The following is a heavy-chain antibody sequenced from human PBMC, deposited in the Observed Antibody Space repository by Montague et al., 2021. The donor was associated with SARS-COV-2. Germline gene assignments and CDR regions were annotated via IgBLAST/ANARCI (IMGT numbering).Heavy chain of an antibody. CDR3: ARGWAFDP. CDR1: GGSTASHY. D-gene: IGHD6-19*01. V-gene: IGHV4-59*08. CDR2: VYYNGNT. Sequence: SETLSLTCTVSGGSTASHYWNWIRQSPGKRPEWIGYVYYNGNTKYNPSLQGRVTISIDKSENQFSLRLNSVTATDTAVYFCARGWAFDPWGPGRWVTVSS. J-gene: IGHJ3*01.